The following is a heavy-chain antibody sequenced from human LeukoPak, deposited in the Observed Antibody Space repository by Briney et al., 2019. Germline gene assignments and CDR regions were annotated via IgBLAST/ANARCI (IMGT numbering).Heavy chain of an antibody. D-gene: IGHD6-19*01. CDR3: ARVDSSGWYASDY. J-gene: IGHJ4*02. CDR2: INPNSGST. CDR1: GYTFTGYY. Sequence: DSVKLSCEASGYTFTGYYMHWVRQAPGQGLEWMGWINPNSGSTSSAQKFQGRVTMTRYTYISTAYMELSRLRSDDTDMYYCARVDSSGWYASDYWGQGTLVTVSS. V-gene: IGHV1-2*02.